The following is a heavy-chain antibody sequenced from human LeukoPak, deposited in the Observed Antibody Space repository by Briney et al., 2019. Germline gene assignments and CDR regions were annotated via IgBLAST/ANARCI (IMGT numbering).Heavy chain of an antibody. D-gene: IGHD1-7*01. CDR2: IQYDGSNK. Sequence: GGSLRLSCAASGFTFSNYGMHWVRQAPGKGLEWVAFIQYDGSNKYYADPVKGRFTISRDNSKNTLYLQMNSLRTEDTAVYYCAKDRVAGTDDFDCWGQGTLVTVSS. CDR1: GFTFSNYG. CDR3: AKDRVAGTDDFDC. J-gene: IGHJ4*02. V-gene: IGHV3-30*02.